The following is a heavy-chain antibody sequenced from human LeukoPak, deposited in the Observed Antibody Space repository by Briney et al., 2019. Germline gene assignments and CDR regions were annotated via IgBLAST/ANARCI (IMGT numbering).Heavy chain of an antibody. CDR1: AFTFSSYG. Sequence: PGGSLRLSCAASAFTFSSYGLHWVRQAPGKGLQWVAFIRYNEGDTFYGDPVKGRFTISRDNSRSTVYLQMNSLRAEDTAVYYCARVYYYDSSGHDAFDIWGQGTMVTVSS. J-gene: IGHJ3*02. CDR3: ARVYYYDSSGHDAFDI. CDR2: IRYNEGDT. D-gene: IGHD3-22*01. V-gene: IGHV3-30*02.